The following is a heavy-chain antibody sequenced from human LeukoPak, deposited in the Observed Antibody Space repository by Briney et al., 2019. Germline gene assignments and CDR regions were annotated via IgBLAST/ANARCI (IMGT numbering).Heavy chain of an antibody. J-gene: IGHJ4*02. D-gene: IGHD3-22*01. Sequence: GGSLRLSCAASGFTVSSNYMSWVRQAPGKGLEWVSVIYSGGSTYYADSVKGRFTISRDNSKNTLYLQMNSLRAEDTAVYYCARERPSYYYDSSGYYDSHYFDYWGQGTPVTVSS. CDR2: IYSGGST. CDR1: GFTVSSNY. CDR3: ARERPSYYYDSSGYYDSHYFDY. V-gene: IGHV3-53*01.